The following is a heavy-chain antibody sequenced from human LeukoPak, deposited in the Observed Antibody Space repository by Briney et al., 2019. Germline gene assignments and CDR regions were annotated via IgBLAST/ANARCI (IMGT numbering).Heavy chain of an antibody. CDR1: GFTFSSYW. Sequence: AGGSLRLSCAASGFTFSSYWMHWVRQAPGKGLVWVPCVNSDESRTKYADSVKGRFTISRDNAKNTLYLQMSSLRAEDTAVYYCARGNYYGLDVWGQGTTVTVSS. V-gene: IGHV3-74*03. CDR2: VNSDESRT. J-gene: IGHJ6*02. CDR3: ARGNYYGLDV.